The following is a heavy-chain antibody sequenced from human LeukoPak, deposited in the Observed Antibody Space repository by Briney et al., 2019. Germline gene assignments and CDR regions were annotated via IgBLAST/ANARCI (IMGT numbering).Heavy chain of an antibody. CDR2: INHSGST. Sequence: PSETLSLTCAVYGGSFNGYYRSWIRQPPGKGLEWIGEINHSGSTNYNPSLKSRVTISVDTSKNQFSLKLSSVTAADTAVYYCSSGGNGYDYFLWGQGTLVTVSS. D-gene: IGHD5-12*01. CDR1: GGSFNGYY. CDR3: SSGGNGYDYFL. J-gene: IGHJ4*02. V-gene: IGHV4-34*01.